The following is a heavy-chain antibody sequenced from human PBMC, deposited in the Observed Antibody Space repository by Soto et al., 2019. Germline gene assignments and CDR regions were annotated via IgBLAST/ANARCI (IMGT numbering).Heavy chain of an antibody. J-gene: IGHJ4*02. CDR2: TSYDGSNK. CDR3: ARTLSGSYSTSFDF. Sequence: GGSLRLSCAASGFTFSNYAIHWVRQAPGKGLEWVALTSYDGSNKYYGASVRGRFTISRDNSKKTVYLQMNSLRPEDTAVYYCARTLSGSYSTSFDFWGQGTLVTVSS. D-gene: IGHD1-26*01. V-gene: IGHV3-30-3*01. CDR1: GFTFSNYA.